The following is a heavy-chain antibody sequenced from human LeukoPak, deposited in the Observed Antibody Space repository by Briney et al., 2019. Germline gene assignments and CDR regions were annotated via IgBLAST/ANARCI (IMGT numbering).Heavy chain of an antibody. Sequence: SVTVSCKASGGTFSSYAISWVRQAPGQGLEWMGGIIPIFGTANYAQKFQGRVTITADESTSTAYMELSSLRSEDTAVYYCARESADQYSGYGESDAFDIWGQGTMVTVSS. CDR1: GGTFSSYA. J-gene: IGHJ3*02. CDR2: IIPIFGTA. D-gene: IGHD5-12*01. V-gene: IGHV1-69*01. CDR3: ARESADQYSGYGESDAFDI.